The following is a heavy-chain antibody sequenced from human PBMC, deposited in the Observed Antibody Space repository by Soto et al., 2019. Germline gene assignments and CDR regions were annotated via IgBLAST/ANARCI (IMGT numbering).Heavy chain of an antibody. D-gene: IGHD3-10*01. J-gene: IGHJ4*02. Sequence: SETLSLTCTVCGDSISRCSYYWGWIRQPPGKGLEWIGSIYYRGRTYYNPSLKSRVTISVDTSKNQFSLKLSSVTAADTAVYYCATTYFFGSGSGYWGQGTLVTVSS. V-gene: IGHV4-39*01. CDR1: GDSISRCSYY. CDR3: ATTYFFGSGSGY. CDR2: IYYRGRT.